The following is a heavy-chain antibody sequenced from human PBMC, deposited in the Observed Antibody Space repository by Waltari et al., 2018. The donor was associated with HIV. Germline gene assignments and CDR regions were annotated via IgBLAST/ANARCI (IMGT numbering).Heavy chain of an antibody. D-gene: IGHD4-17*01. CDR3: ATRGDYGDLPKYFDL. CDR1: GGSFSPYY. CDR2: INNSGSI. V-gene: IGHV4-34*02. Sequence: QVELQQGGAGLLKPSATLSLSCAVSGGSFSPYYWSWIRQPPGKGLEWMGEINNSGSINFKPSLKSRLNISLDASKKQSSLHLTSVTAADTALYYCATRGDYGDLPKYFDLWGRGTLVTVSS. J-gene: IGHJ2*01.